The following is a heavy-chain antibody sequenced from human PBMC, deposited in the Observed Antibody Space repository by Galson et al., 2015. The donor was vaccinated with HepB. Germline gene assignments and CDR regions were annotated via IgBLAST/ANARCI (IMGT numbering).Heavy chain of an antibody. J-gene: IGHJ6*02. D-gene: IGHD3-10*01. V-gene: IGHV3-21*01. CDR1: GFTFSSYS. CDR3: ARDLIFGSGSWRDEGYYYGMDV. Sequence: LRLSCAASGFTFSSYSMNWVRQAPGKGLEWVSSISSSSSYIYYADSVKGRFTISRDNAKNSLYLQMNSLRAEDTAVYYCARDLIFGSGSWRDEGYYYGMDVWGQGTTVTVSS. CDR2: ISSSSSYI.